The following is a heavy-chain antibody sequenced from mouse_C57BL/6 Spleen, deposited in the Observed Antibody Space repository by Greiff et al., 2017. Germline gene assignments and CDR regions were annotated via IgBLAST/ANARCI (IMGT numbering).Heavy chain of an antibody. Sequence: QVQLQQSGAELVRPGASVTLSCKASGYKFTDYEMHWVKQTPVHGLEWIGAIDPETGDTAYNPKFKGKAILTEDKSSSTASLELGSLTSASSAVYYSTRKKVNSHYYGYWGQGTTLTVAS. CDR2: IDPETGDT. J-gene: IGHJ2*01. CDR3: TRKKVNSHYYGY. D-gene: IGHD1-3*01. CDR1: GYKFTDYE. V-gene: IGHV1-15*01.